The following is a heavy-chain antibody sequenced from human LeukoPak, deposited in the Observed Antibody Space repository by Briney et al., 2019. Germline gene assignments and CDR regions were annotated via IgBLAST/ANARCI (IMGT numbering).Heavy chain of an antibody. CDR3: AKPLIAVAGTLYFDY. D-gene: IGHD6-19*01. V-gene: IGHV3-23*01. Sequence: GGSLRLSCGASGFPFSSYWMSWVRQAPGKGLEWVSTFSGSGGSTYYADSVKGRFTISRDNSKNTLYLQMNSLRAEDTAVYYCAKPLIAVAGTLYFDYWGQGTLVTVSS. CDR2: FSGSGGST. J-gene: IGHJ4*02. CDR1: GFPFSSYW.